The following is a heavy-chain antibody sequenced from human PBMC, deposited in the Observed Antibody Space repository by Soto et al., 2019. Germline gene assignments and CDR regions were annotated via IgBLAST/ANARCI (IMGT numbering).Heavy chain of an antibody. V-gene: IGHV4-39*01. Sequence: SETLSLTCTVSGGSISSSSYYWGWIRQPPGKGLEWIGSIYYSGSTYYNPSLKSRVTISVDTSKNQFSLKLSSVTAADTAVYYCARAGAAAADPRVYYYYGMDVWGQGTTVTVSS. CDR3: ARAGAAAADPRVYYYYGMDV. CDR1: GGSISSSSYY. J-gene: IGHJ6*02. CDR2: IYYSGST. D-gene: IGHD6-13*01.